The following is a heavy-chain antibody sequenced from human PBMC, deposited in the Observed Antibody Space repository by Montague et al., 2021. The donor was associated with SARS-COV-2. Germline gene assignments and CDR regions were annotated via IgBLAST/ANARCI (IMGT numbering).Heavy chain of an antibody. CDR1: GFSLNTSGEG. J-gene: IGHJ5*02. V-gene: IGHV2-5*02. D-gene: IGHD4-17*01. CDR3: ARYGDYGSWFDP. Sequence: PALVKPTQTLTLTCTFSGFSLNTSGEGVGWVRQPPGKALEWLALIYWDEDKRYSPSLKSRSTISKDTTKNEVVLTVANMDPVDTATYYCARYGDYGSWFDPWGQGTLVTVSS. CDR2: IYWDEDK.